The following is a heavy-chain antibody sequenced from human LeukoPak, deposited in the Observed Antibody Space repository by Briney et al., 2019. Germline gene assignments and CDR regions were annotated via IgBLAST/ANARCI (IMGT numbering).Heavy chain of an antibody. J-gene: IGHJ4*02. V-gene: IGHV4-4*09. CDR2: INTKGET. CDR3: ATSNDAKIAPFDH. CDR1: GVSMSAYQ. D-gene: IGHD2-21*01. Sequence: SETLSLTCTVSGVSMSAYQWSWVRQSPEKGLEWIGCINTKGETSYNPSLKSRDTTSVDTSKSQFSLRLTSVTAADTAVYYCATSNDAKIAPFDHWGQGAPVTVSS.